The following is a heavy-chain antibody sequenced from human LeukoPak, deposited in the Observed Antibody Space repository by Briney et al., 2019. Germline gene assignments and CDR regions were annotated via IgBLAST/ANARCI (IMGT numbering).Heavy chain of an antibody. V-gene: IGHV1-18*01. CDR1: GYTFTSYG. D-gene: IGHD2-2*01. Sequence: ASVKVSCKASGYTFTSYGISWARQAPGQGLEWMGWISAYNGNTNYAQKLQGRVTMTTDTSTSTAYMELRSLRSDDTAVYYCARNYCSSTSCPYYYYGMDVWGQGTTVTVSS. CDR2: ISAYNGNT. J-gene: IGHJ6*02. CDR3: ARNYCSSTSCPYYYYGMDV.